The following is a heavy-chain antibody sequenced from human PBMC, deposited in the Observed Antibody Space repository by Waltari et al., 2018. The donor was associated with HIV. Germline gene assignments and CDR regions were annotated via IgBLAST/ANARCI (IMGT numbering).Heavy chain of an antibody. J-gene: IGHJ5*02. CDR1: GFIFGSYG. V-gene: IGHV3-33*01. D-gene: IGHD6-19*01. CDR3: ARGGNIAVAGLANNWLDP. CDR2: IWYDGSNE. Sequence: QVQLVESGGGVVQHGRSLRLSCAASGFIFGSYGMHWGRQAPGKGLEWVAVIWYDGSNEYYAESVKGRFTISRDNSKNTLNLQMDNLRVEDTGVYYCARGGNIAVAGLANNWLDPWGQGALVSVSS.